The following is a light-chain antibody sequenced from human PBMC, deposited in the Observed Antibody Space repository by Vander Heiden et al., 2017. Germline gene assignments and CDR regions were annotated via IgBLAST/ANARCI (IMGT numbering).Light chain of an antibody. CDR3: LLNYGGGWV. V-gene: IGLV7-43*01. CDR1: TWTVISGNH. J-gene: IGLJ3*02. CDR2: STS. Sequence: QTVVTQEPSLTVSPGGTVTPTCGSSTWTVISGNHPNWFQQKPGQVPRTLIYSTSIKHSWTPARFSGSLLGGQAALTLSGVQPEDEADYYCLLNYGGGWVFGGGTKLTV.